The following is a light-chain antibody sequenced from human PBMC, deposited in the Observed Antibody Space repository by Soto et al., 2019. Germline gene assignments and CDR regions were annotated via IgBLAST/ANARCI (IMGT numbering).Light chain of an antibody. CDR2: WAS. V-gene: IGKV4-1*01. CDR1: QSVLYSSNNKNY. Sequence: DIVLTQSPDSLAVSLGERATINCKSSQSVLYSSNNKNYLAWYQQKPRQPPKLLIYWASTRESGVPDRFSGSGSGKDFTLTISSLQAEDVAVYYCQQYYSTPPFTFGPGTKVDIK. CDR3: QQYYSTPPFT. J-gene: IGKJ3*01.